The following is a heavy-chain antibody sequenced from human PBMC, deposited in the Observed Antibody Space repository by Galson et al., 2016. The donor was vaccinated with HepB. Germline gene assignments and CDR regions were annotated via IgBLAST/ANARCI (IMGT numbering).Heavy chain of an antibody. D-gene: IGHD5-18*01. V-gene: IGHV3-7*03. CDR3: AKILDTRTIYDY. J-gene: IGHJ4*02. CDR1: GFTFGNHW. Sequence: SLRLSCAASGFTFGNHWMSWVRQAPGKGLEWVASINPDGSVEHYVDSVRGRCTISRDNANNLLYLRMNYLRAEDTALYYCAKILDTRTIYDYWCQGTVVTVSS. CDR2: INPDGSVE.